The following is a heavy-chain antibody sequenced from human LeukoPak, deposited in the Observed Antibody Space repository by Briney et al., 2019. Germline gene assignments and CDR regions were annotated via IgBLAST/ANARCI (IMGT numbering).Heavy chain of an antibody. CDR2: ISAYNGNT. J-gene: IGHJ6*02. CDR1: GYTFTSDG. Sequence: ASVKVSCKASGYTFTSDGISWVRQAPGQGLEWMGWISAYNGNTNYAQKLQGRVTMTTDTSTSTAYMGLRSLRSDDTAVYYCARDRRAYYYGSGSYQYYYYYGMDVWGQGTTVTVSS. D-gene: IGHD3-10*01. CDR3: ARDRRAYYYGSGSYQYYYYYGMDV. V-gene: IGHV1-18*01.